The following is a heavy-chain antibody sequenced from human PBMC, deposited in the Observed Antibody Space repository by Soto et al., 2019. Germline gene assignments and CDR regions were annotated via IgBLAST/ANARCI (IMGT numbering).Heavy chain of an antibody. J-gene: IGHJ5*02. Sequence: GESLKISCTGFGYTFTTFWISWVRQMPGKGLEWMGRIDPRDSDVNYSPSFQGHVTISVDKSINTAYLQWGSLKASDTAMYYCARIYCTTAPCDSWFDPWGQGTQVTGSS. CDR3: ARIYCTTAPCDSWFDP. CDR1: GYTFTTFW. V-gene: IGHV5-10-1*01. CDR2: IDPRDSDV. D-gene: IGHD2-2*01.